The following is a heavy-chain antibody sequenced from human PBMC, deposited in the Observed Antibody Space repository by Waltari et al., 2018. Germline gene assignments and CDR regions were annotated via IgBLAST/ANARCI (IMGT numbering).Heavy chain of an antibody. CDR2: IYAGEDT. CDR1: GGSITNSY. J-gene: IGHJ3*01. Sequence: QVQVQESGPGLVKPSGTLSLTCTVSGGSITNSYWNWIRQPAGKGLEWIGRIYAGEDTNYNPSLKSRVTMLLDTSKSQFSLKLNSVTAADTAVYYCARDNNRQAFDVWGQGIMVTVSS. V-gene: IGHV4-4*07. CDR3: ARDNNRQAFDV.